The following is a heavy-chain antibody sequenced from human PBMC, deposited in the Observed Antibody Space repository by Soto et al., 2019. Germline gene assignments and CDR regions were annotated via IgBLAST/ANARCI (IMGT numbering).Heavy chain of an antibody. J-gene: IGHJ4*02. CDR1: CGSPKKCGFY. CDR2: IYYSGST. V-gene: IGHV4-61*08. D-gene: IGHD1-1*01. CDR3: ARALALTPTQVDY. Sequence: SENLYPPFPVSCGSPKKCGFYWSRVRQHPGKGLGGIGYIYYSGSTNYNPSLKSRVTISVDTSKNQFSLKLSSVTAADTAVYYCARALALTPTQVDYWGQGTLVTVSS.